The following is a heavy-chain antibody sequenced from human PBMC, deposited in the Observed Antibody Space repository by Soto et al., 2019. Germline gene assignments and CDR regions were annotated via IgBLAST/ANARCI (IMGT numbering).Heavy chain of an antibody. CDR1: GFTFSSYA. J-gene: IGHJ4*02. CDR3: AKGGPNCRSGRYDNTDY. D-gene: IGHD3-10*01. CDR2: ISGSGGST. Sequence: EVQLLESGGGLVQPGGSLRLSCAASGFTFSSYAMSWVRQAPGKGLEWVSAISGSGGSTYYADSVKGRFTIPRDNANNTLYLQTNSKKAADKAVYYYAKGGPNCRSGRYDNTDYWGRGTPVTDFS. V-gene: IGHV3-23*01.